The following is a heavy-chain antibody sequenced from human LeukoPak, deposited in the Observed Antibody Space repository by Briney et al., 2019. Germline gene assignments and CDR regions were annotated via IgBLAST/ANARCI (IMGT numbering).Heavy chain of an antibody. CDR2: INTNTGNP. V-gene: IGHV7-4-1*02. CDR3: ARSNNDGDYLGVGFDY. J-gene: IGHJ4*02. CDR1: GYTFSSYA. D-gene: IGHD4-17*01. Sequence: ASVKVSCKASGYTFSSYAMNWVRQAPGQGLEWMGWINTNTGNPTYAQGFTGRFVFSLDTSVSTAYLQISSLQAEDTAVYYCARSNNDGDYLGVGFDYWGQGTLVAVSS.